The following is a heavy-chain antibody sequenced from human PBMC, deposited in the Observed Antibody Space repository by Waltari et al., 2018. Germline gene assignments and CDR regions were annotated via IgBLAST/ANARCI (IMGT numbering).Heavy chain of an antibody. CDR1: GDSISDNSYY. CDR3: ARLDYSALRRGCDP. J-gene: IGHJ5*02. CDR2: IHFTGTT. V-gene: IGHV4-39*01. D-gene: IGHD4-4*01. Sequence: QLQLQESGPGLVKPSETLSLTCTVSGDSISDNSYYWGWLRQPPGKGLAWIATIHFTGTTHDNPSRESRVAISVDTSQNQFSLKLTSVTAADTAVYYCARLDYSALRRGCDPWGQGTLVTVSS.